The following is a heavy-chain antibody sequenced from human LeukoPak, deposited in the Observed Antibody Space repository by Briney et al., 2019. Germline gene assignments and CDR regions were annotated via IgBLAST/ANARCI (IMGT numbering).Heavy chain of an antibody. CDR2: ISGSGGIT. J-gene: IGHJ5*02. Sequence: GGSLRLSCAASGFTFISYAMSWVRQAPGKGLEWVSGISGSGGITSYADSVKGRFTISRDNSKNTLHLQMNSLRAEDTAVYYCVKGGGVAGSSVGRFDPWGQGTLVTVSS. CDR3: VKGGGVAGSSVGRFDP. D-gene: IGHD6-19*01. CDR1: GFTFISYA. V-gene: IGHV3-23*01.